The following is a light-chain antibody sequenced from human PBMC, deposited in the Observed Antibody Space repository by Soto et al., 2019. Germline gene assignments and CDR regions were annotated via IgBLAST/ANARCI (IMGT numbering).Light chain of an antibody. Sequence: DIQMTQSPSSLSASVGHRVTITCRASQTISTYLNWYQQEPGKAPKLLIYAASSLQSGVPSRFSGSGSGTDFTLTISSLQPEDFAAYYCQQSHGSPYTFGQGTKVEIK. CDR1: QTISTY. J-gene: IGKJ2*01. CDR3: QQSHGSPYT. V-gene: IGKV1-39*01. CDR2: AAS.